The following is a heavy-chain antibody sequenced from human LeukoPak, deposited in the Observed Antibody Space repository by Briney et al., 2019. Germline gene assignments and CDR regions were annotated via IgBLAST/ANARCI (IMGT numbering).Heavy chain of an antibody. CDR2: INPNSGGT. D-gene: IGHD3-10*01. J-gene: IGHJ5*02. Sequence: ASVKVSCKTSGYTFTSYAMNWVRQAPGQGLEWMGWINPNSGGTNYAQKFQGRVTMTRDTSISTAYMELSRLRSDDTAVYYCARRIWFGELNWFDPWGQGTLVTVSS. V-gene: IGHV1-2*02. CDR1: GYTFTSYA. CDR3: ARRIWFGELNWFDP.